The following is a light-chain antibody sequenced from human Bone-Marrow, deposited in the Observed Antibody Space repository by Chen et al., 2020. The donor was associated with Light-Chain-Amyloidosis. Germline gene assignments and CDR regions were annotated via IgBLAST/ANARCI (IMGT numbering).Light chain of an antibody. CDR1: SGSIATNY. CDR2: EDD. V-gene: IGLV6-57*01. J-gene: IGLJ3*02. Sequence: NFMLTQPHSVSESPGKTVIISCTRSSGSIATNYVQWYQQRPGSSPTTVIYEDDQRPSGVPDRFSGSIDRSYNSASLTISGLNTEDEAEYYCQSYQGSSQGVFGGGTKLTVL. CDR3: QSYQGSSQGV.